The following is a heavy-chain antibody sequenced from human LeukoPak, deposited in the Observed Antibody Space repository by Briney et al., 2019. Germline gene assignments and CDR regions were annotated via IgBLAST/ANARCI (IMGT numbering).Heavy chain of an antibody. D-gene: IGHD6-19*01. CDR1: GFTFSSYG. V-gene: IGHV3-33*01. CDR2: IWYDGSNK. CDR3: ARYSSGWYYYGMDV. Sequence: RSGGSLRLSCAASGFTFSSYGMHWVRQAPGKGLEWVAVIWYDGSNKYYADSVKGRFTISRDNSKNTLYLQMNSLRAEDTAVYYCARYSSGWYYYGMDVWGKGTTVTVSS. J-gene: IGHJ6*04.